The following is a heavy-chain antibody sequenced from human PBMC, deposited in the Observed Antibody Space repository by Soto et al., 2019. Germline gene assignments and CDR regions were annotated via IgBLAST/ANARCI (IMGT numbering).Heavy chain of an antibody. D-gene: IGHD2-2*03. J-gene: IGHJ6*02. CDR1: GGSFSGYY. CDR2: INHSGST. Sequence: PSETLSLTCAVYGGSFSGYYWSWIPQPPGKGLEWIGEINHSGSTNYNPSLKSRVTISVDTSKNQFSLKLSSVTAADTAVYYCAISPLDIVVVPALDVWGQGTTVTVSS. CDR3: AISPLDIVVVPALDV. V-gene: IGHV4-34*01.